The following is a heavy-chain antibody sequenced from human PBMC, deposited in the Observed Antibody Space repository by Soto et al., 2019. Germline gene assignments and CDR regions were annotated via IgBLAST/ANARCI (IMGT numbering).Heavy chain of an antibody. CDR2: IKSKTDGGTT. CDR1: GFTFSNAW. CDR3: TAETYDILTGYQTLYYYYYGMDV. J-gene: IGHJ6*02. Sequence: GGSLRLSCAASGFTFSNAWMNWVRQAPGKGLEWVGRIKSKTDGGTTDYAAPVKGRFNISRDDSKNTLYLQMNSLKTEDTAVYYCTAETYDILTGYQTLYYYYYGMDVWGQGTTVTVSS. D-gene: IGHD3-9*01. V-gene: IGHV3-15*07.